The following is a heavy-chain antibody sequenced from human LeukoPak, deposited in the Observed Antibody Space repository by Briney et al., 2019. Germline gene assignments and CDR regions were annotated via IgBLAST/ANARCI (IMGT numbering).Heavy chain of an antibody. V-gene: IGHV3-23*01. Sequence: GGSLRLSCAAPGFTFSSYGMHWVRQAPGKGLEWVAAISGNGGSTYYADSVKGRFTISRDNSRNTLYLQMNSLRAEDTALYFCAKCDGFDNWNPCPFDYWGQGSLVTVSS. CDR2: ISGNGGST. J-gene: IGHJ4*02. CDR1: GFTFSSYG. CDR3: AKCDGFDNWNPCPFDY. D-gene: IGHD1-20*01.